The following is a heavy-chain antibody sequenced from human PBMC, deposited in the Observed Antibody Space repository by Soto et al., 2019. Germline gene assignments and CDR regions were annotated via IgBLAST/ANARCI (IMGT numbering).Heavy chain of an antibody. CDR3: ARGRYYGSGSYYNVKAYYFDY. V-gene: IGHV3-74*01. CDR1: GFTFSSYW. CDR2: INSDGSST. J-gene: IGHJ4*02. D-gene: IGHD3-10*01. Sequence: PGGSLRLSCAASGFTFSSYWMHWVRQAPGKGLVWVSRINSDGSSTSYADSVKGRFTISRDNAKNTLYLQMNSLRAEDTAVYYCARGRYYGSGSYYNVKAYYFDYWGQGTLVTVSS.